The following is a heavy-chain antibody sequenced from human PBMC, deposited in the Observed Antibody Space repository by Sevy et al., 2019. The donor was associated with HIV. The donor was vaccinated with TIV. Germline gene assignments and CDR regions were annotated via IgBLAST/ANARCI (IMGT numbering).Heavy chain of an antibody. V-gene: IGHV3-13*01. CDR1: GFTFSYYD. CDR2: FGIAGDT. J-gene: IGHJ4*02. CDR3: ARKSVSYSHFDY. D-gene: IGHD1-26*01. Sequence: GGSLRISCAASGFTFSYYDMHWVRQPTGKGLEWVSGFGIAGDTYYSDSVKGRFTISRENAKNSLYLQMNSLRAGDTAVYYCARKSVSYSHFDYWGQGTLVTVSS.